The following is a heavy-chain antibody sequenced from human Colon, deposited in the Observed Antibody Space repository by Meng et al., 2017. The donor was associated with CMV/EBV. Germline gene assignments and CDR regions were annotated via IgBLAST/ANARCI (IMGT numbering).Heavy chain of an antibody. D-gene: IGHD6-19*01. V-gene: IGHV3-7*01. J-gene: IGHJ4*02. CDR1: GFTFSSYW. Sequence: GESLKISCTASGFTFSSYWMNWVRQAPGKGLEWVANINQDGSEKYYVDSVKGLFTVSRDNAKNTLYVQMNSLRPEDTAVYYCARSYSSGWYFLSWGPGTLVTVSS. CDR2: INQDGSEK. CDR3: ARSYSSGWYFLS.